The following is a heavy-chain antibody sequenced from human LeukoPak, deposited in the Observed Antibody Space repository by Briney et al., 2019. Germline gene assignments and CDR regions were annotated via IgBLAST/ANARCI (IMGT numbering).Heavy chain of an antibody. CDR1: GFTFTNYA. CDR2: ISSGSSYI. D-gene: IGHD5-24*01. Sequence: GSLRLSCAASGFTFTNYAMNWVRQAPGKGLEWVSAISSGSSYIYYGDSVKGRFTVSRDNAKDSLYLQVNSLRAEDTAVYYCARDRDGGTSRYFDLWGRGTLVTVSS. CDR3: ARDRDGGTSRYFDL. J-gene: IGHJ2*01. V-gene: IGHV3-21*01.